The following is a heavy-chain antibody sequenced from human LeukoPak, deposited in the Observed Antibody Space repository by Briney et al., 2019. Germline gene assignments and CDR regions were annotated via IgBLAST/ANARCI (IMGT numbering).Heavy chain of an antibody. Sequence: GGSLRLSCAASGFTFSSYGMHWVRQAPGKGLEWVTVIWYDGSNKYYADSVKGRFTISRDNSKNTLYLQMNGLRAEDTAVYYCARDPALVTHAFDIWGQGTMVTVSS. CDR1: GFTFSSYG. CDR2: IWYDGSNK. CDR3: ARDPALVTHAFDI. D-gene: IGHD3-9*01. J-gene: IGHJ3*02. V-gene: IGHV3-33*01.